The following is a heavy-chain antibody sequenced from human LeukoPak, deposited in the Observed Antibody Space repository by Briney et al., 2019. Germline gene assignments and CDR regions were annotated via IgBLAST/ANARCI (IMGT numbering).Heavy chain of an antibody. Sequence: GESLKISCKGSGHSFTNYWIGWVRQMPGKGLEWMGIIYPGDSDTRYSPSFQGQVTISADTSISTAYLQWSSLKASDSAMYYCARLTTLVRGVIIGFDYWGQGTLVTVSS. CDR3: ARLTTLVRGVIIGFDY. V-gene: IGHV5-51*01. D-gene: IGHD3-10*01. CDR2: IYPGDSDT. J-gene: IGHJ4*02. CDR1: GHSFTNYW.